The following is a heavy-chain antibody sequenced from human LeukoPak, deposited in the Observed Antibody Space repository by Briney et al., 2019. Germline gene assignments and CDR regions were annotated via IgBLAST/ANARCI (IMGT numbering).Heavy chain of an antibody. CDR3: ARDRIAAAGPLGY. CDR2: IIPILGTA. J-gene: IGHJ4*02. CDR1: GGTFSSYA. D-gene: IGHD6-13*01. Sequence: ASVKVSCKASGGTFSSYAISWVRQAPGQGLEWMGRIIPILGTANYAQKFQGRVTITADKSTSTAYMELSSLRSEDTAVYYCARDRIAAAGPLGYWGQGTLVTVSS. V-gene: IGHV1-69*04.